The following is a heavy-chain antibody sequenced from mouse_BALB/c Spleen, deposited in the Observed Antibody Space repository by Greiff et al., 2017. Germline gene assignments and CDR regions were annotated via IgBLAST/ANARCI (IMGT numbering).Heavy chain of an antibody. CDR2: ISSGGSYT. Sequence: EVKLMESGGGLVKPGGSLKLSCAASGFTFSSYAMSWVRQAPEKRLEWVATISSGGSYTYYPDSVKGRFTISRDNAKNTLYLQMSSLRSEDTAMYYCARQGDGRGAMDYWGQGTSVTVSS. V-gene: IGHV5-9-3*01. D-gene: IGHD2-3*01. CDR1: GFTFSSYA. J-gene: IGHJ4*01. CDR3: ARQGDGRGAMDY.